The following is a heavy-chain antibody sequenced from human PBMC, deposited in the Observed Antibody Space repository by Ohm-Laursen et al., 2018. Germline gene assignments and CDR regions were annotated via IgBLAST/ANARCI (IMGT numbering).Heavy chain of an antibody. CDR1: GFTFSSYG. D-gene: IGHD3-10*01. V-gene: IGHV3-30*03. CDR3: AREGPNYYGSGSYYYFEY. CDR2: ISYDGSNK. J-gene: IGHJ4*02. Sequence: SLRLSCAASGFTFSSYGMHWVRQAPGKGLEWVAVISYDGSNKYYADSVKGRFTISRDDSKNTLYLQMNSLRAEDTAVYYCAREGPNYYGSGSYYYFEYWGQGTLVTVSS.